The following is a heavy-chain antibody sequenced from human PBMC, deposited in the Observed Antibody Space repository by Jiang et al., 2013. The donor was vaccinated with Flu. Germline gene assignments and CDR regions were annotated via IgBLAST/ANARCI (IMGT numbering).Heavy chain of an antibody. V-gene: IGHV3-23*01. CDR2: IIGSGGST. Sequence: AASGFTFSNFAMSWVRQAPGKGLEWVSGIIGSGGSTYYAGSVRGRFTISRDNSKNTLYLQMDSLRVEDTAIYYCAKCGSGSTTTCYLQGFDLWGQGTLVTVSS. CDR1: GFTFSNFA. D-gene: IGHD2-2*01. CDR3: AKCGSGSTTTCYLQGFDL. J-gene: IGHJ5*02.